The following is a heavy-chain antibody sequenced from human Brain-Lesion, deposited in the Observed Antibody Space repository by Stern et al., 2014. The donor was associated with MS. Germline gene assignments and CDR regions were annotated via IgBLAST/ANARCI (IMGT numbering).Heavy chain of an antibody. J-gene: IGHJ4*02. V-gene: IGHV1-2*04. Sequence: VQLEESGAEVQKPGASVKVSCKASGYTFTGYYMHWVRQAPGQGLEGMGWINPKSGGTNYAQKFQGWVTMTRDTSINTAYMELSRLRSDDTAVYYCATYYYDSTGYNDFWGQGTLVTVSS. D-gene: IGHD3-22*01. CDR1: GYTFTGYY. CDR3: ATYYYDSTGYNDF. CDR2: INPKSGGT.